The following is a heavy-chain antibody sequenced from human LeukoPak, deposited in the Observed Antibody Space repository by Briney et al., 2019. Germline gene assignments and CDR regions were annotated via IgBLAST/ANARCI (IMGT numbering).Heavy chain of an antibody. J-gene: IGHJ4*02. V-gene: IGHV4-59*01. CDR2: ISYSGST. CDR1: GGSISPYY. Sequence: SETLSLTCAVSGGSISPYYWMWIRQPPGKGLEWIGYISYSGSTSFNPSLKSRVTISLGTSTNQVSLKLRSVTAADTAVYYCARAGSYRLTTTLWGQGTLVTASS. CDR3: ARAGSYRLTTTL. D-gene: IGHD4-17*01.